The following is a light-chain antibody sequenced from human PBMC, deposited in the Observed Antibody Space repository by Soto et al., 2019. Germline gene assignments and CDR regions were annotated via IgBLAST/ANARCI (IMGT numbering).Light chain of an antibody. CDR2: ASS. J-gene: IGLJ1*01. Sequence: GQRVTISCTVSSSNIGAGYDVHWYQQLPGTAPKLLIFASSNRPSGVPDRFSGSKSGTSAYLAITGLQAEDEAEYYCQSYDTSLRGVFGTGTKVTVL. V-gene: IGLV1-40*01. CDR3: QSYDTSLRGV. CDR1: SSNIGAGYD.